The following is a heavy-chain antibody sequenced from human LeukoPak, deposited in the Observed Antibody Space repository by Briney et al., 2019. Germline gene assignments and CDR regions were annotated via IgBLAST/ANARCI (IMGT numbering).Heavy chain of an antibody. J-gene: IGHJ4*02. CDR3: ARDGLDTAMVL. Sequence: ASVKVSCKASGYTFTSYYMHWVRQAPGQGLEWMGIINPCGGSTSYAQKFQGRVTMTRDTSTSTVYMELSSLRSEDTAVYYCARDGLDTAMVLWGQGTLVTVSS. D-gene: IGHD5-18*01. CDR1: GYTFTSYY. V-gene: IGHV1-46*01. CDR2: INPCGGST.